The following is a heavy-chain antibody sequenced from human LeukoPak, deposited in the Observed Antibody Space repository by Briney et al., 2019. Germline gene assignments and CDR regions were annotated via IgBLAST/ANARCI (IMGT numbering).Heavy chain of an antibody. Sequence: ASVKVSCKASGYTFTSYYLHWVRQAPGQGPEWMGIINPNGGYTTYAQKFQGRVTMTRDMSTSTIYMQLNSLRSEDTAVYFCARVDYASASHFDHWGQGTLVTVSS. D-gene: IGHD3-10*01. CDR2: INPNGGYT. V-gene: IGHV1-46*01. CDR1: GYTFTSYY. J-gene: IGHJ4*02. CDR3: ARVDYASASHFDH.